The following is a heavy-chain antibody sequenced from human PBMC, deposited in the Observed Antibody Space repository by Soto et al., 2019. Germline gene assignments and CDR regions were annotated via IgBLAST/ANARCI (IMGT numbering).Heavy chain of an antibody. J-gene: IGHJ4*02. CDR3: ARPPLYSSGGYFDT. V-gene: IGHV3-23*01. CDR2: ISGSGGST. CDR1: GFTFSSYA. Sequence: GGSLRLSFAASGFTFSSYAMSWVRQAPWKVLDLVSAISGSGGSTYYADSVKGRFTISRDNSKNTLYLQMNSLRAEDTAVYFCARPPLYSSGGYFDTWGQGTLVTVSS. D-gene: IGHD6-19*01.